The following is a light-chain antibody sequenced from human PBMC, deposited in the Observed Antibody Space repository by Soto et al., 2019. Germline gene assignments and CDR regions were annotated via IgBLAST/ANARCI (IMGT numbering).Light chain of an antibody. Sequence: DIQMTQSPSTLSASVGDRVTIPFRASQSISSWLAWYQQKPGKAPKLLIYDASSLESGVPSRFSGSGSGTDFTLTISRLEPEDFAVYYCQQYGSSPWTFGQGTKVDIK. V-gene: IGKV1-5*01. CDR1: QSISSW. CDR2: DAS. CDR3: QQYGSSPWT. J-gene: IGKJ1*01.